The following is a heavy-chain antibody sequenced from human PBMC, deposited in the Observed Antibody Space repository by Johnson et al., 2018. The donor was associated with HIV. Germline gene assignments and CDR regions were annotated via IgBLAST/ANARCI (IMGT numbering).Heavy chain of an antibody. CDR3: ARTIADRPGGSFSV. CDR1: GFTFSNVW. Sequence: VQLVESGGGLVQPGGSLRLSCAASGFTFSNVWMSWVRQTPGKGLEWVSGINWHGDVIGDAESVKGRFTISRDNAKNSLLMQMGRLRAEDMAVDYCARTIADRPGGSFSVGGQGTMFTVSS. V-gene: IGHV3-20*04. D-gene: IGHD6-6*01. CDR2: INWHGDVI. J-gene: IGHJ3*01.